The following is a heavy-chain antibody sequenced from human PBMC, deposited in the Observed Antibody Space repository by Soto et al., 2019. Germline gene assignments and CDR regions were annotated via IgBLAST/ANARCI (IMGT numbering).Heavy chain of an antibody. Sequence: SETLSLTCTVSGGSISSYYWSWIRQPPGKGLEWIGYIYYSGSTNYNPSLKSRVTISVDTSKNQFSLKLSSVTAADTAVYYCARDEYCTNGVCYNDAFDIWGQGTMVTVSS. J-gene: IGHJ3*02. CDR2: IYYSGST. CDR3: ARDEYCTNGVCYNDAFDI. D-gene: IGHD2-8*01. V-gene: IGHV4-59*01. CDR1: GGSISSYY.